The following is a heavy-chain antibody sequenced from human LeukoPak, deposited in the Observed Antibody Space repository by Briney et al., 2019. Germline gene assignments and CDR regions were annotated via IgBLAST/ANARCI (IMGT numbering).Heavy chain of an antibody. CDR2: IYHSGST. D-gene: IGHD4-23*01. J-gene: IGHJ4*02. CDR1: GGSISSAGYY. V-gene: IGHV4-30-2*01. Sequence: SQTLSLTCTVSGGSISSAGYYWSWIRQPPGKGLEWIGYIYHSGSTYDNPSLKSRVTISVDISKNQFSLELSSVTAADTAVYYCARAGGGYGGYFDYWGQGTLVTVSS. CDR3: ARAGGGYGGYFDY.